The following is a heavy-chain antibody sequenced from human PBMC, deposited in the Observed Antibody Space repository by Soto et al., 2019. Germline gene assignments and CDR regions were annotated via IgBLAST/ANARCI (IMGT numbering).Heavy chain of an antibody. Sequence: QVQLVESGGGVVQPGRSLRLSCAASGFTFSSYGMHWVRQAPGKGLEWVAVISYDGSNEYYADSVKGRFTISRDNSKNPLYLQMNSLRAEDTAVYYCAKDAGGSSYFDSWGQGTLVTVSS. V-gene: IGHV3-30*18. D-gene: IGHD2-15*01. CDR2: ISYDGSNE. CDR1: GFTFSSYG. CDR3: AKDAGGSSYFDS. J-gene: IGHJ4*02.